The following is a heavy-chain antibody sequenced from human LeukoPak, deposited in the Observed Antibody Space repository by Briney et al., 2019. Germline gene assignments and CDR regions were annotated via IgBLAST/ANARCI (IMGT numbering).Heavy chain of an antibody. CDR2: INPNSGGT. J-gene: IGHJ4*02. CDR1: GYTFTGYY. V-gene: IGHV1-2*02. Sequence: GASVKVSCKASGYTFTGYYMHWVRQAPGQGLEWMGWINPNSGGTNYAQKFQGRVTMTRDTSISTAYMELSRLRSDDTAVYYCTRVESDEASLFYWGQGTLVTVSS. CDR3: TRVESDEASLFY. D-gene: IGHD2-2*01.